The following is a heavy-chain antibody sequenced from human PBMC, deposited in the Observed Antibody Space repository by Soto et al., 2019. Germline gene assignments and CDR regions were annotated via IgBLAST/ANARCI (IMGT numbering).Heavy chain of an antibody. CDR2: IKQDGSEK. Sequence: WGCPRLSCAASGFTFCSYGVAWVRQAPGKGLGWVANIKQDGSEKYYVDSVKGRFTISRDNAKNSLYLQMNSLRAEDTAVYYCARDLNYDLWSGYYEFYYFDYWGQGTLVTVSS. CDR3: ARDLNYDLWSGYYEFYYFDY. CDR1: GFTFCSYG. V-gene: IGHV3-7*01. D-gene: IGHD3-3*01. J-gene: IGHJ4*02.